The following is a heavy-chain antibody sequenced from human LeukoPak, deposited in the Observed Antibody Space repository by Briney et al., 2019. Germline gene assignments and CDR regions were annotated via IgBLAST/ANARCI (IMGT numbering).Heavy chain of an antibody. Sequence: ASVKVSCKASGYTFTGYYMHWVRQAPGQGLEWMGWINPNSGGTNYAQKFQGRVTMTRDTSISTAYMEVSRLGSDDTAVYYCARSDIVLVPAAIFGMDVWGQGTTVTVSS. J-gene: IGHJ6*02. CDR3: ARSDIVLVPAAIFGMDV. CDR2: INPNSGGT. CDR1: GYTFTGYY. V-gene: IGHV1-2*02. D-gene: IGHD2-2*01.